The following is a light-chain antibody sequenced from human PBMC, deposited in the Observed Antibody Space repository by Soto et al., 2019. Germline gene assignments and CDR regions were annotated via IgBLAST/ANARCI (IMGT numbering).Light chain of an antibody. CDR3: QQYVSWPIT. J-gene: IGKJ5*01. V-gene: IGKV3-20*01. CDR1: QSVSSSK. CDR2: GAS. Sequence: EIGSKQSPGTISLYNGERATXSCRASQSVSSSKLAWYQQKPGHAPRLLMYGASSRATGIPDRLSGSGSGTDFTLTISRLEPEDFVVYYCQQYVSWPITFGQGTRIEI.